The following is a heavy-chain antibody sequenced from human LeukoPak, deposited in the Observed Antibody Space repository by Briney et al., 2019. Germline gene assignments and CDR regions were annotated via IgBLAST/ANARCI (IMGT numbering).Heavy chain of an antibody. CDR2: ISNDGGNQ. Sequence: PGRSLRLSCAASGLSFSTSGMHWVRQAPGKGLEWVAVISNDGGNQYYGDSVKGRFIISRDNSKYTLYLQMNSLRADDTAVYYCGKSGYDRSGYYFPFDTWGQGTLVTVSS. J-gene: IGHJ4*02. CDR3: GKSGYDRSGYYFPFDT. CDR1: GLSFSTSG. V-gene: IGHV3-30*18. D-gene: IGHD3-22*01.